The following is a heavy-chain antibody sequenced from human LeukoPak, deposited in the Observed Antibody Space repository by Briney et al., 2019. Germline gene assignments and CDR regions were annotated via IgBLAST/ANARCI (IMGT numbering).Heavy chain of an antibody. Sequence: VASVKVSCKASGYTFTGYYMHWVRQAPGQGLEWMGWINPNSGGTNYAQKFQGRVTMTRDTSISTAYMELSRLRSDDTAVYYCARSIVVVVAATPYGYWGQGTLVTVSS. D-gene: IGHD2-15*01. CDR2: INPNSGGT. CDR3: ARSIVVVVAATPYGY. V-gene: IGHV1-2*02. CDR1: GYTFTGYY. J-gene: IGHJ4*02.